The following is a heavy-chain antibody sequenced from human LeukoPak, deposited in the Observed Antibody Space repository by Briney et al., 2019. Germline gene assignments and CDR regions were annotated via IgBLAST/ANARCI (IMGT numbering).Heavy chain of an antibody. D-gene: IGHD6-19*01. V-gene: IGHV3-23*01. Sequence: PGGSLRLSCAAPGFTFSSYVMSWVRQAPGKGLEWVSSISDSGGTRLYADSVKGRFTISRDNSKNTVYLQMNSLRAEDTALYYCAKRRAVAALDFWGQGTLVTVS. CDR1: GFTFSSYV. J-gene: IGHJ4*02. CDR2: ISDSGGTR. CDR3: AKRRAVAALDF.